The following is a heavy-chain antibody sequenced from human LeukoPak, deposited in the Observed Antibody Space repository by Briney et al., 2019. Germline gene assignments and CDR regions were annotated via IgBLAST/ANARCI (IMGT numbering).Heavy chain of an antibody. D-gene: IGHD3-22*01. J-gene: IGHJ4*02. V-gene: IGHV4-59*12. Sequence: PSETLSLTCTVSGGSISSYYWSWIRQPPGKGLEWTGYIYYSGSTNYNPSLKSRVTISVDTSKNQFSLKLSSVTAADTAVYYCAREVGKSYYYDSSGYALDYWGQGTLVTVSS. CDR3: AREVGKSYYYDSSGYALDY. CDR1: GGSISSYY. CDR2: IYYSGST.